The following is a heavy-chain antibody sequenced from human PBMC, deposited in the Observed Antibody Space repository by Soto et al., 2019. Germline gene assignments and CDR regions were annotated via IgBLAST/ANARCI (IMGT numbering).Heavy chain of an antibody. D-gene: IGHD6-13*01. CDR3: ARDRSTSPEYFDY. CDR2: IYYSGST. J-gene: IGHJ4*02. Sequence: SETLSLTCTVSGGSISSDEYYWSWIRQPPGEGLEGIGYIYYSGSTSSNPSLKSRLTISIGTSKDQFSLTLTSVSAADPAVSYCARDRSTSPEYFDYWGQGTLVTVSS. V-gene: IGHV4-30-4*01. CDR1: GGSISSDEYY.